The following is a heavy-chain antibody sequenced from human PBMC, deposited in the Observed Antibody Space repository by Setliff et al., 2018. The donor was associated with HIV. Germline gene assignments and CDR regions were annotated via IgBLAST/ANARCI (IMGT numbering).Heavy chain of an antibody. D-gene: IGHD6-13*01. CDR2: INPSGGST. Sequence: ASVKVSCKASGYIFTSYYMHWVRQAPGQGLEWLGVINPSGGSTDYAPTFKDRVTMTKDTSTATVNMELRSLTSDDTAVYYCARGGIAAADKRDINFWGQGTMVTVSS. V-gene: IGHV1-46*01. CDR3: ARGGIAAADKRDINF. CDR1: GYIFTSYY. J-gene: IGHJ3*01.